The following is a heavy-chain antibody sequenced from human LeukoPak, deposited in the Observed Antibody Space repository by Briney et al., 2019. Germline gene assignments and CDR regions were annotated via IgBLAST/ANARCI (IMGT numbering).Heavy chain of an antibody. J-gene: IGHJ4*02. D-gene: IGHD3-10*01. CDR3: AKVTYGSGTYGAFDY. CDR2: IRGTGTST. V-gene: IGHV3-23*01. CDR1: GFTFSSYG. Sequence: GGSLRLSCAGSGFTFSSYGKSWVRQAPGKGLEWVSAIRGTGTSTYYADSVKGRFTISRDNSKNTLYLQMNSLRAEDTAVYYCAKVTYGSGTYGAFDYWGQGTLVTVSS.